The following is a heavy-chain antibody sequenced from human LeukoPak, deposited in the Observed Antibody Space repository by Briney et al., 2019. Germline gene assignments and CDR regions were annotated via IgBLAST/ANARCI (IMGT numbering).Heavy chain of an antibody. CDR2: INHSGST. D-gene: IGHD2-15*01. CDR1: GGSFSGYY. Sequence: PSETLSLTCAVYGGSFSGYYWSWIRQPPGKGLEWIGEINHSGSTNYNPSLKSRVTISVDTSKNQFSLKLSSVTAAGTAVYYCARGAPYCSGGSCYPNFDYWGQGTLVTVSS. CDR3: ARGAPYCSGGSCYPNFDY. J-gene: IGHJ4*02. V-gene: IGHV4-34*01.